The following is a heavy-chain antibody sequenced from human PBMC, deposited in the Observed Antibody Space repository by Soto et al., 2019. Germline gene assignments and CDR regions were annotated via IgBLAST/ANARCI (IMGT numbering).Heavy chain of an antibody. Sequence: EVQLVESGGGLVQPGESPRLSCAASGLTLSRSWMTWVRQAPGKGLEWVANIKQDGSETYYVDSVKGRFTISRDNAKNSLYLQMNSLRAEDTAVYYCAKKYDYGAFYLDLGGRGTLVTVSS. CDR1: GLTLSRSW. CDR2: IKQDGSET. D-gene: IGHD3-10*01. V-gene: IGHV3-7*02. J-gene: IGHJ2*01. CDR3: AKKYDYGAFYLDL.